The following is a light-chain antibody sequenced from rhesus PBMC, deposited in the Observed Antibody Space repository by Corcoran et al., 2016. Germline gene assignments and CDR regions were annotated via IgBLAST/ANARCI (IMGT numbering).Light chain of an antibody. CDR1: QSVSSY. Sequence: QVILTQSPATLSLSPGERATLSCRASQSVSSYLAWYQQKPGPAPKLFIYGASSRATGIPDRFSGSGSGTDVTLSISSLEPEDFEGYYCQKYSTLPFTFGPGTKLDIK. J-gene: IGKJ3*01. V-gene: IGKV3-53*02. CDR3: QKYSTLPFT. CDR2: GAS.